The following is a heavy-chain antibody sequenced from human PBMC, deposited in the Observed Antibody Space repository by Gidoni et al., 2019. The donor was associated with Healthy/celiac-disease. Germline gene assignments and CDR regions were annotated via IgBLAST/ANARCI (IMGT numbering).Heavy chain of an antibody. CDR3: TRDSKWELPLN. D-gene: IGHD1-26*01. CDR1: GFTFGDYA. Sequence: EVQLVESGGGLVQPGRSLRLSCTASGFTFGDYAMSWVRQAPGKGLEWVGFIRSKAYGGTTEYAASVKGRFTISRDDSKSIAYLQMNSLKTEDTAVYYCTRDSKWELPLNWGQGTLVTVSS. V-gene: IGHV3-49*04. J-gene: IGHJ4*02. CDR2: IRSKAYGGTT.